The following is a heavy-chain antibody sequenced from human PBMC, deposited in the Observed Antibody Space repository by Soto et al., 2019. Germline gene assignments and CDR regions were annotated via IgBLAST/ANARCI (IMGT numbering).Heavy chain of an antibody. CDR3: SRLSRGAPGGSC. V-gene: IGHV3-7*03. CDR2: INQDGSEK. CDR1: GFSFSSYW. Sequence: GGSLRLSCAASGFSFSSYWMIWARQVPGKGLEWLAKINQDGSEKNYVDSVRGRFTISRDNAKSSVYLQLGSLRAEDTAVYFCSRLSRGAPGGSCWGQWTLVTVSS. J-gene: IGHJ1*01. D-gene: IGHD2-15*01.